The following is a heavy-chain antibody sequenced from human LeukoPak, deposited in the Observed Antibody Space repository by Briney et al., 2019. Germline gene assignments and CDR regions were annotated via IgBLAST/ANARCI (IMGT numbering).Heavy chain of an antibody. V-gene: IGHV1-69*04. D-gene: IGHD2-2*03. CDR1: GGTFSSYA. J-gene: IGHJ6*02. Sequence: SVKVSCKASGGTFSSYAISWVRQAPGQGLEWMGRIIPILGIANYAQKFQGRVTITADKSTSTAYMELSSLRSEDTAVYYCARDSRGYCSSTSCYYYGMDVGGQGTTVTVSS. CDR2: IIPILGIA. CDR3: ARDSRGYCSSTSCYYYGMDV.